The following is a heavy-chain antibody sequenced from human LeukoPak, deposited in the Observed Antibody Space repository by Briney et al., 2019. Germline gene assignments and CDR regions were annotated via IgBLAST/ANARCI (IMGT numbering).Heavy chain of an antibody. CDR1: GFSFGDYA. V-gene: IGHV3-11*06. CDR2: ISSSSSYT. D-gene: IGHD3-10*01. J-gene: IGHJ4*02. Sequence: PGGSLRLSCTASGFSFGDYAMSWVRQAPGKGLEWVSYISSSSSYTNYADSVKGRFTISRDNAKNSLYLQMNSLRAEDTAVHYCARESMVRGVTDYWGQGTLVTVSS. CDR3: ARESMVRGVTDY.